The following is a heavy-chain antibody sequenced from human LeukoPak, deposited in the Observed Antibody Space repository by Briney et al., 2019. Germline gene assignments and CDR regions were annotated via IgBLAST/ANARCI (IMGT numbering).Heavy chain of an antibody. CDR3: TRRVSATRWFDP. CDR2: IIGDGSTT. J-gene: IGHJ5*02. CDR1: GLTFSDYW. V-gene: IGHV3-74*01. Sequence: GGSLRLSCAASGLTFSDYWMHWVRQAPGKGLEWVSRIIGDGSTTIYADSVKGRFTISRDNAENTMYLQMNSLRVEDTAVYYCTRRVSATRWFDPWGQGTLVTVSS. D-gene: IGHD2-15*01.